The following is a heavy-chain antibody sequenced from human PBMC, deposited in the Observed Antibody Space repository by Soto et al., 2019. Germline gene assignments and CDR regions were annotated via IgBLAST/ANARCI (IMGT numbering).Heavy chain of an antibody. CDR1: GFTFSDYY. J-gene: IGHJ3*02. Sequence: QVQLVESGGGLVKPGGSPRLSCAASGFTFSDYYMSWIRQAPGKGLEWVSYISSSSSYTNYADSVKGRFTISRDNAKNSLYLQMNSLRAEDTAVYYCARPGEGLGGSYEGVGAFDIWGQGTMVTVSS. CDR3: ARPGEGLGGSYEGVGAFDI. CDR2: ISSSSSYT. V-gene: IGHV3-11*06. D-gene: IGHD1-26*01.